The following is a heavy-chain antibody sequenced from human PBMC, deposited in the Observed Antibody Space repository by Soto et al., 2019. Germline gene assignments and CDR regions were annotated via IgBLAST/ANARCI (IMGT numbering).Heavy chain of an antibody. V-gene: IGHV3-7*03. J-gene: IGHJ4*01. CDR3: AKDSHWAIISPTHDY. CDR1: GFTFSSYW. CDR2: INQGGSAT. Sequence: GGSLRLSCAASGFTFSSYWMSWVRQAPGKGLEWVSTINQGGSATYYVDSVKGRFTISRDTSQNMLYLHMNGLRAEDTAIYYCAKDSHWAIISPTHDYWGHGTLVTVSS. D-gene: IGHD2-2*01.